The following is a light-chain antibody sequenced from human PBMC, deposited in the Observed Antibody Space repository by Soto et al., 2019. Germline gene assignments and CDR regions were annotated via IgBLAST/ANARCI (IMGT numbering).Light chain of an antibody. CDR1: SSDVGSYNY. Sequence: QSVLTQPASVSGSPGQTITISCTGTSSDVGSYNYVSWYQQHPGKALKLMIYEVSDRPSGISSRFSGSKSGNAASLTISGLQTEDEADYYCSSYTSSSTLFGTGSKVTVL. CDR3: SSYTSSSTL. CDR2: EVS. J-gene: IGLJ1*01. V-gene: IGLV2-14*01.